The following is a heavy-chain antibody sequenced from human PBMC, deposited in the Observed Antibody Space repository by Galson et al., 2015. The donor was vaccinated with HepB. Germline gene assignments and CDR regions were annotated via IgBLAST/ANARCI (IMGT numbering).Heavy chain of an antibody. Sequence: SVKVSCKASGYTFTGYYMHWVRQAPGQGLEWMGWINPNSGGTNYAQKFQGRVTMTRDTSISTAYMELSRLRSDDTAVYYCARDKMGYSPNYYYYMDVWGKGTTVTVSS. CDR3: ARDKMGYSPNYYYYMDV. V-gene: IGHV1-2*02. CDR2: INPNSGGT. D-gene: IGHD2-15*01. J-gene: IGHJ6*03. CDR1: GYTFTGYY.